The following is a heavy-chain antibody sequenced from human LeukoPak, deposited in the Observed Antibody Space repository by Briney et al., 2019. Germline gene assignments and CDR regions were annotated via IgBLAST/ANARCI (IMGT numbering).Heavy chain of an antibody. CDR3: AKWGDFDVLTGYYVPDF. CDR1: GFTFSNYA. CDR2: ITGSDGNT. Sequence: QTGGSLRLSCAASGFTFSNYAMSWVRQAPGKGLEWVSAITGSDGNTYYADSVKGRFTISRDNSKNTLYLQMNSLRDEDTAVYYCAKWGDFDVLTGYYVPDFWGQGTLVTVSS. J-gene: IGHJ4*02. V-gene: IGHV3-23*01. D-gene: IGHD3-9*01.